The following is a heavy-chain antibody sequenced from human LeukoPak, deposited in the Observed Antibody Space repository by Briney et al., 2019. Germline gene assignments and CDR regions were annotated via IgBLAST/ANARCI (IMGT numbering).Heavy chain of an antibody. J-gene: IGHJ4*02. Sequence: GGSLRLSCAASGFTFSDYYMNWIRQAPGKGLEWVSYVTSDGTSKNYADSVKGRFTISRDNSKNTLFLQMNSLRAEDTAVYYCARGGYSSSWYHFDYWGQGTLVAVSS. V-gene: IGHV3-11*05. D-gene: IGHD6-13*01. CDR3: ARGGYSSSWYHFDY. CDR1: GFTFSDYY. CDR2: VTSDGTSK.